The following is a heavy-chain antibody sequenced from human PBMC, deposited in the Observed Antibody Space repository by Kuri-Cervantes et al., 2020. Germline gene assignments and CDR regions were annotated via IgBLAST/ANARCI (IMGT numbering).Heavy chain of an antibody. Sequence: ESLKISCAVYGGSFSGYYWSWIRQPPGKGLEWIGEINHSGSTNYNPSLKSRVTISVDKSKNQFSLKLSSVTAADTAVYYCARLDYGDYRRRTWYFDLWGRGTLVTVSS. V-gene: IGHV4-34*01. CDR3: ARLDYGDYRRRTWYFDL. D-gene: IGHD4-17*01. CDR2: INHSGST. CDR1: GGSFSGYY. J-gene: IGHJ2*01.